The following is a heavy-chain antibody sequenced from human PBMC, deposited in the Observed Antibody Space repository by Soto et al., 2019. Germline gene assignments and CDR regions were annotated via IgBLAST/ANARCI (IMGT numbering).Heavy chain of an antibody. CDR1: GGSISGFY. J-gene: IGHJ5*02. V-gene: IGHV4-59*12. Sequence: SETLSLTCTVSGGSISGFYWSWIRQPPGKRLEWIGYIYSGGYTYYNPSLESRVTISVDTSKNQFSLKLSSVTAADTAVYYCARDRKFSTHGIDPWGQGTLVTVSS. D-gene: IGHD2-2*01. CDR3: ARDRKFSTHGIDP. CDR2: IYSGGYT.